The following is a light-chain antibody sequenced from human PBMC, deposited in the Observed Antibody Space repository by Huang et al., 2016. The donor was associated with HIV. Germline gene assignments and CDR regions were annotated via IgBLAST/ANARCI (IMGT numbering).Light chain of an antibody. CDR2: GAS. V-gene: IGKV3-15*01. J-gene: IGKJ4*01. Sequence: EIVMTQSPATLSMSPGERATLSCRASQSISSNLAWYQQKPGQAPRLLIYGASTRATGIAARCSGSGSGTEFTLSINSLQSEDFAVYYCQQYNKWPPLTFGGGTKVEI. CDR3: QQYNKWPPLT. CDR1: QSISSN.